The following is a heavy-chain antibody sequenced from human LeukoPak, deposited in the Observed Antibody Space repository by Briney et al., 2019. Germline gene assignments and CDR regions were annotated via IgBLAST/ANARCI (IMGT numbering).Heavy chain of an antibody. CDR1: GDSVSSNSAA. D-gene: IGHD3-3*01. Sequence: SQTLSLTCAISGDSVSSNSAAWNWIRQSPSRGLEWLGSTYYRSKWYNDYAVSVKSRITINPDTSKNQFSLQLNSVTPEDMAVYYCARDKRGDFWSGYPSYYMDVWGKGTTVTVSS. J-gene: IGHJ6*03. CDR2: TYYRSKWYN. V-gene: IGHV6-1*01. CDR3: ARDKRGDFWSGYPSYYMDV.